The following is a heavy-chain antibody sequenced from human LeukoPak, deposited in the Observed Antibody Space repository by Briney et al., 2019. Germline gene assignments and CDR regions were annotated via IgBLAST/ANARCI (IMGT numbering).Heavy chain of an antibody. CDR2: INHSGST. CDR1: GGSFSGYY. D-gene: IGHD3-3*01. V-gene: IGHV4-34*01. J-gene: IGHJ4*02. CDR3: ARYTVLRFLEWLFIDY. Sequence: SETLSLTCAVYGGSFSGYYWSWIRQPPGKGLEWIGEINHSGSTNYNPSLKSRVTISVDTSKDQFSLKLSSVTAADTAVYYCARYTVLRFLEWLFIDYWGQGTLVTVSS.